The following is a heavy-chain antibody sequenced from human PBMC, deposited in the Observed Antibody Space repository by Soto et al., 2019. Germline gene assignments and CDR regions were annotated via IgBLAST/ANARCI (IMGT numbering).Heavy chain of an antibody. Sequence: SETLSLTCAVYGGSFSGYYWSWIRQPPGKGLEWIGEINHSGSTNYNPSLKSRVTISVDTSKNQFSLKLSSVTAADTAVYYCARENIAARDYYYYGMDVWGQGTTVTVSS. CDR1: GGSFSGYY. V-gene: IGHV4-34*01. J-gene: IGHJ6*02. CDR2: INHSGST. D-gene: IGHD6-6*01. CDR3: ARENIAARDYYYYGMDV.